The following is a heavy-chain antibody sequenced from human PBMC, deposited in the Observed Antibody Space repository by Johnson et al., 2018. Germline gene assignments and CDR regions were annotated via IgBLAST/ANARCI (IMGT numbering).Heavy chain of an antibody. J-gene: IGHJ4*02. CDR3: ARGTYSGYDLDY. Sequence: VQLVQSGGGLVQPGRSLGLSCTASGFTFGDYAMSWFRQAPGKGLEWVGLIRSKAYGGTTEYAASVKGRFTIPRDDSKSIAYLQMNSLKTEDTAVYYCARGTYSGYDLDYWGQGTLVTVSS. D-gene: IGHD5-12*01. V-gene: IGHV3-49*03. CDR2: IRSKAYGGTT. CDR1: GFTFGDYA.